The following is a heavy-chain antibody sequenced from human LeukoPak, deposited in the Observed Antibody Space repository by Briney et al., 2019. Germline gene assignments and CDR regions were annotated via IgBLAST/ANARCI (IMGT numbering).Heavy chain of an antibody. Sequence: GGSLRLSCAASGFSFIDYSFNWVRQSPGKGLEWVSSISSSSSHKFRYYSDSVKGRCSISRDNAKNSLYLQINSLRVEDTAVYYCVRDGVMGRYFYWYMDVWRKGTTITVSS. CDR1: GFSFIDYS. CDR3: VRDGVMGRYFYWYMDV. V-gene: IGHV3-21*01. D-gene: IGHD3-9*01. CDR2: ISSSSSHKFR. J-gene: IGHJ6*03.